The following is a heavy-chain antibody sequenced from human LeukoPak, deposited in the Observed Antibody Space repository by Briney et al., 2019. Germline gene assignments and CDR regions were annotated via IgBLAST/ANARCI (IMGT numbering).Heavy chain of an antibody. CDR2: ISSSSSYI. Sequence: GGSLRLSCAASGFTFSSYSMNWVRQAPGKGLEWVSSISSSSSYIYYADSVKGRFTISRDSAKNSLYLQMNSLRGEDTAVYYCARDGASHAFDVWGQGTMVTVSS. J-gene: IGHJ3*01. V-gene: IGHV3-21*01. CDR1: GFTFSSYS. CDR3: ARDGASHAFDV. D-gene: IGHD3-16*01.